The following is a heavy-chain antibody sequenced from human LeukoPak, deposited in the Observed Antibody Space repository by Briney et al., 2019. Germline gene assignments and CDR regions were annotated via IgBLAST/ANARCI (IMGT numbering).Heavy chain of an antibody. D-gene: IGHD1-7*01. V-gene: IGHV4-39*06. J-gene: IGHJ4*02. CDR1: GGSISSSSYY. CDR3: AREGGITGTTNY. CDR2: IYYSGIT. Sequence: SQTLSLTCTISGGSISSSSYYWGWIRQPPGKGLEWIGRIYYSGITNNYPTLNSRVTISVDAPKNQFPLNRSSGTAADTSVCYCAREGGITGTTNYWGQGTLVTVSS.